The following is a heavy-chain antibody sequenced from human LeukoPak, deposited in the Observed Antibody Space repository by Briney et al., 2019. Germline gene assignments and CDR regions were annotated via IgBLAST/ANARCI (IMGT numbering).Heavy chain of an antibody. J-gene: IGHJ5*02. V-gene: IGHV3-74*01. CDR3: ATVRSGSWDWFDP. Sequence: GGSLRLSCAASGFTFSSYWMHWVRQAPGKGPVWVSRINGDGSTTTYVDSVKGRFTISRDNAKNTVYLQMNSLRVDDTAVYYCATVRSGSWDWFDPWGQGTLVTVSS. CDR1: GFTFSSYW. D-gene: IGHD3-10*01. CDR2: INGDGSTT.